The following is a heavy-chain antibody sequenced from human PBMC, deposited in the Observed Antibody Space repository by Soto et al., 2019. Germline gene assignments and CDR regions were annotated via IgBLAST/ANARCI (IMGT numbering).Heavy chain of an antibody. Sequence: LSLTCTVSGGSISSFCWSWIRQPPGQGLEWIGYICTGGTTKYNPSLKSRVTMSVDTSKTQFSLKLTSVTAADTAVYYCARVGSKSFYYATDVWGQGTKVTVSS. J-gene: IGHJ6*02. CDR3: ARVGSKSFYYATDV. V-gene: IGHV4-4*09. D-gene: IGHD4-4*01. CDR2: ICTGGTT. CDR1: GGSISSFC.